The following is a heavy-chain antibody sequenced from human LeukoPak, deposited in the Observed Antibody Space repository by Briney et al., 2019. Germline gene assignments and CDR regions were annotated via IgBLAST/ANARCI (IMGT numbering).Heavy chain of an antibody. D-gene: IGHD3-9*01. CDR3: ARADLLTGYSILDF. J-gene: IGHJ4*02. V-gene: IGHV1-18*01. CDR1: GYTFSNYA. CDR2: ISGDNGQT. Sequence: ASVKVSCKASGYTFSNYAITWVRQAPRQGLEWMGWISGDNGQTKYAQNFQDRVTMTTDTPTSTAYLELKSLRSDDTAVYYCARADLLTGYSILDFWGQGTLVTVSS.